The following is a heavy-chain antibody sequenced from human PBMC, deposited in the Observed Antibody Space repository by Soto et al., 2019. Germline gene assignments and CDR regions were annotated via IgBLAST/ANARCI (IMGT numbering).Heavy chain of an antibody. CDR1: GGSISSYY. V-gene: IGHV4-59*08. CDR2: IYYSGST. CDR3: ARQYCSGGSCYSGAFDI. J-gene: IGHJ3*02. D-gene: IGHD2-15*01. Sequence: QVQLQESGPGLVKPSETLSLTCTVSGGSISSYYWSWIRQPPGKGLEWIGYIYYSGSTNYNPSLKSRVTISVDTSKNQFSLKLSSVTAADTAVYYYARQYCSGGSCYSGAFDIWGQGTMVTVSS.